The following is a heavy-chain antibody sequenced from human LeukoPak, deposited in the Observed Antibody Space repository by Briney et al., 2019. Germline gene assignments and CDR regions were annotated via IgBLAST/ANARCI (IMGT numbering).Heavy chain of an antibody. D-gene: IGHD1-26*01. Sequence: PGGSLRLSCAASGFTFSSYAISWVRQAPGKGLEWVSAITGSGGSTYYADSVQGRFTISRDNSRNTLYLQMNSLRAEHTAVYYCAPWEPRGHYYMDVWGNGTTVTVSS. CDR1: GFTFSSYA. J-gene: IGHJ6*03. CDR2: ITGSGGST. CDR3: APWEPRGHYYMDV. V-gene: IGHV3-23*01.